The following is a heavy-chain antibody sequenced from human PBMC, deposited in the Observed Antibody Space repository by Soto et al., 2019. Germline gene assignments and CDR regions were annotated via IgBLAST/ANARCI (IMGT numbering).Heavy chain of an antibody. V-gene: IGHV3-30-3*01. Sequence: PGGSLRLSCAASGFTFSSYAMRWVRQAPGKGLEWVAVISYDGSNKYYADSVKGRFTISRDNSKNTLYLQMSSLRAEDTAVYYCARDRYYYYYGMDVWGQGTTVTVSS. CDR1: GFTFSSYA. CDR3: ARDRYYYYYGMDV. CDR2: ISYDGSNK. J-gene: IGHJ6*01.